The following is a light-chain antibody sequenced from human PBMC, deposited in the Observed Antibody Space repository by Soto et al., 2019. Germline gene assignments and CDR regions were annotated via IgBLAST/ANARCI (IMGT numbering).Light chain of an antibody. CDR3: QQSYSTPIT. CDR2: AAS. Sequence: GDRVTITCRASQVISTSLAWYQVKPGKAPKLLIYAASTLESGVPSRFSGSGSGTDFTLTISSLQPEDFATYYCQQSYSTPITFGQGTRLEIK. J-gene: IGKJ5*01. CDR1: QVISTS. V-gene: IGKV1-39*01.